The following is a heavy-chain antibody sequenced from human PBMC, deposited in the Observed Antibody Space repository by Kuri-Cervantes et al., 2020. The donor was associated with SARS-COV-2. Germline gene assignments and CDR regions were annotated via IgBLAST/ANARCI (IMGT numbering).Heavy chain of an antibody. Sequence: SVKVSCKASGGTFSSYAISWVRQAPGQGLEWMGRIIPIFGIANYAQKFRGRVTMTRDTSTSTVYMELSSLRSEDTAVYYCARAELTGIDYWGQGTLVTVSS. CDR3: ARAELTGIDY. CDR2: IIPIFGIA. CDR1: GGTFSSYA. J-gene: IGHJ4*02. D-gene: IGHD7-27*01. V-gene: IGHV1-69*04.